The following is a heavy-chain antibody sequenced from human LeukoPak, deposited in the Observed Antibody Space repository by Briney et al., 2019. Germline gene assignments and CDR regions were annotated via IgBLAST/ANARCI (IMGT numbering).Heavy chain of an antibody. CDR3: AKEGHYYYFVDV. CDR2: ISYDGSNK. J-gene: IGHJ6*03. CDR1: GFTFSSYG. Sequence: PGRSLRLSCAASGFTFSSYGMHWVRQAPGKGLEWVAVISYDGSNKYYADSVKGRFTISGDNSKNTLYLQMNSLRAEDTAVYYCAKEGHYYYFVDVWGKGTTVTVSS. V-gene: IGHV3-30*18.